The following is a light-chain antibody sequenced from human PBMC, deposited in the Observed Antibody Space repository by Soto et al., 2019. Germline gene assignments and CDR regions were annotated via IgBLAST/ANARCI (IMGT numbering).Light chain of an antibody. Sequence: EIEMTQSPATQSASRGERVALSCRASQGVTTNFAWFQQKPGQAPRLLIYGASTRATGIPARFSGSGSGTEFSLTISSLQSEDFAVYYCQQYNNWPYTFGQGTKLEIK. V-gene: IGKV3-15*01. CDR1: QGVTTN. CDR3: QQYNNWPYT. J-gene: IGKJ2*01. CDR2: GAS.